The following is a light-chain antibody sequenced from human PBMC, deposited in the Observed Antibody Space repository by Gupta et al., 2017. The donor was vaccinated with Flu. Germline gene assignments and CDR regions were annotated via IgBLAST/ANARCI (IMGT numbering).Light chain of an antibody. V-gene: IGKV3-11*01. CDR3: QQRSNWPPYT. CDR1: QSVSRY. CDR2: DAS. Sequence: TLSCRASQSVSRYLAWYQQKPGQAPRLLIYDASNRATGLPARFSGSGSGTDFTLTISSLEPEDFAVYYCQQRSNWPPYTFGQGTKQQIK. J-gene: IGKJ2*01.